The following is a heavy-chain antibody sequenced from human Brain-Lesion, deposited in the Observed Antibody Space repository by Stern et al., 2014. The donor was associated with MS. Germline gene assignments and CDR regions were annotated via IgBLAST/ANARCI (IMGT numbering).Heavy chain of an antibody. CDR1: GFSLRTDGVG. Sequence: ESGPALVTPTQTLTLNCTFSGFSLRTDGVGVGWARQPPGQALESLALLYWDNDKRYSPSLRSRLTITKDTSRNQVVLTMTNMDPVDTATYYCAHRRPHYASWDNGDFDYWGQGALVTVSS. J-gene: IGHJ4*02. CDR3: AHRRPHYASWDNGDFDY. D-gene: IGHD3-3*01. V-gene: IGHV2-5*02. CDR2: LYWDNDK.